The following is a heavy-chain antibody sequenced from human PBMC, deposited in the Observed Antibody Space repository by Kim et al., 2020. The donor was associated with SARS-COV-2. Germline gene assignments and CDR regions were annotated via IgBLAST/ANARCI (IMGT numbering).Heavy chain of an antibody. V-gene: IGHV3-74*01. CDR1: GFTLSSYW. Sequence: GGSLRLSCAASGFTLSSYWMHWVRQAPGKGLVWVSRISGDGSSTSYADSVKGRFTISRDNAKNTLYLQMNSLSVEDTAVYYCARRAYSSGWWYFDYWGQG. J-gene: IGHJ4*02. CDR3: ARRAYSSGWWYFDY. D-gene: IGHD6-19*01. CDR2: ISGDGSST.